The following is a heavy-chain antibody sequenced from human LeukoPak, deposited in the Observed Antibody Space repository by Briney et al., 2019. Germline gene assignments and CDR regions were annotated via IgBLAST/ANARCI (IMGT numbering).Heavy chain of an antibody. CDR3: TTQVPPGDCSGGSCYSGGADNWFDP. D-gene: IGHD2-15*01. Sequence: GGSLRLSCAASGFTFSNAWMSWVRQAPGKGLEWVGRIKSKTDGGTTDYAARGKGRFTISRDDSKNTLYLQMNSLKTEDTAVYYCTTQVPPGDCSGGSCYSGGADNWFDPWGQGTLVTVSS. CDR2: IKSKTDGGTT. CDR1: GFTFSNAW. J-gene: IGHJ5*02. V-gene: IGHV3-15*01.